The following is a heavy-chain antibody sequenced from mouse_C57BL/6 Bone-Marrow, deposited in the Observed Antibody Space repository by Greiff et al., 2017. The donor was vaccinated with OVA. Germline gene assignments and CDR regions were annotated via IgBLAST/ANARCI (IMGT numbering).Heavy chain of an antibody. CDR2: IHPNSGST. Sequence: QVQLQQPGAELVKPGASVKLSCKASGYTFTSYWMHWVKQRPGQGLEWIGMIHPNSGSTNYNEKFKSKATLTVDKSSSTAYMQLSSLTSEDSAVYYCARLPYGYGGFAYWGQGTLVTVSA. D-gene: IGHD2-2*01. V-gene: IGHV1-64*01. CDR1: GYTFTSYW. J-gene: IGHJ3*01. CDR3: ARLPYGYGGFAY.